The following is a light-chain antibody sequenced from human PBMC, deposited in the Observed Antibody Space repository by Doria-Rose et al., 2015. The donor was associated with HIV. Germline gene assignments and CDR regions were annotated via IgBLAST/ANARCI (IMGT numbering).Light chain of an antibody. V-gene: IGKV1-39*01. Sequence: MTQSPSSLSASVGDRVTITCRASQSTGSFLNWYQQKPGEASKLLINAASSLQNGLPSRFSGSGSETDVTLTISSLQPEDFATYFCQQSYSTPLTFGGGTKVEIK. CDR2: AAS. CDR3: QQSYSTPLT. J-gene: IGKJ4*01. CDR1: QSTGSF.